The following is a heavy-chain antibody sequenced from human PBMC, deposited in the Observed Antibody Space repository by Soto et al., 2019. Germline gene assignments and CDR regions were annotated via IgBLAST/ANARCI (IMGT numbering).Heavy chain of an antibody. J-gene: IGHJ3*02. CDR1: GYTFTSYG. D-gene: IGHD3-22*01. V-gene: IGHV1-18*04. CDR3: ARLGYYFDSSGFYHDAFDI. Sequence: QVQLVQSGAEVKKPGASVKVSCKASGYTFTSYGISWVRQAPGQGLEWMGWISAYNGNTNYAQNLQGRVTMTTDTSTSTAYMELRSLRSDDTAIYYCARLGYYFDSSGFYHDAFDIWGQGTMVTVSS. CDR2: ISAYNGNT.